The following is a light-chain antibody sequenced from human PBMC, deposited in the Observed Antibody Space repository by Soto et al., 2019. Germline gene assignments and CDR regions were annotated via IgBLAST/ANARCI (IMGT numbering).Light chain of an antibody. CDR2: KAS. J-gene: IGKJ1*01. CDR3: QQYNSYST. CDR1: QSISSW. V-gene: IGKV1-5*03. Sequence: DIQMTQSPSTLSASVGDRVTITCRASQSISSWLAWYQQKPGKDPKLLIYKASSLESGVASRFSGSGSGTEFNLTISSRQPDDFALYYCQQYNSYSTFGQGTKVDIK.